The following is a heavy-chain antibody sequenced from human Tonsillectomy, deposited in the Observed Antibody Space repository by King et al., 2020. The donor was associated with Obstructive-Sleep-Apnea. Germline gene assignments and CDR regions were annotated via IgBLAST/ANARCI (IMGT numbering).Heavy chain of an antibody. Sequence: QLQESGPGLVKPSETLSLTCTVSGGSISTYYWSWIRQPAGKGLEWIGQIYTSGSTNYNSSLTSRVTMSVDTSKNQFSLKLSSVTAADTAVYFCAREDYYVSSGYYPFFDYWGQGTLVTVSS. CDR1: GGSISTYY. D-gene: IGHD3-22*01. CDR2: IYTSGST. J-gene: IGHJ4*02. V-gene: IGHV4-4*07. CDR3: AREDYYVSSGYYPFFDY.